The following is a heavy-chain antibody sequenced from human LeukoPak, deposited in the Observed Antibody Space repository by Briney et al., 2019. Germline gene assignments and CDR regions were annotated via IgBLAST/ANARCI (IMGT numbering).Heavy chain of an antibody. CDR1: GFTFSSYA. Sequence: PGGSLRLSCAASGFTFSSYAMSWVRQAPGKGLEWVSAISGSGVSTYYADSVKGRFTISRDNAKNSLYLQMNSLRAEDTAVYYCARDLIDYDFWSGYYPFDYWGQGTLVTVSS. CDR3: ARDLIDYDFWSGYYPFDY. V-gene: IGHV3-23*01. J-gene: IGHJ4*02. CDR2: ISGSGVST. D-gene: IGHD3-3*01.